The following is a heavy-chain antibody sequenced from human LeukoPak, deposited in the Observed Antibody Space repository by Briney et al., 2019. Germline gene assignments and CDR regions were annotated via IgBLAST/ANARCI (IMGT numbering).Heavy chain of an antibody. J-gene: IGHJ6*03. V-gene: IGHV3-7*01. Sequence: GGSLRLSCVASGFTFTTYWMTWVRQAPGKGLEWVASIKQDGSEKYYVDSVKGRFTISRDNTKNSVYLQMNSLRAEDTAVYYCARVGFGRRKKTDIVVVPAAILVDYYMDVRGKGTTVTVSS. D-gene: IGHD2-2*02. CDR1: GFTFTTYW. CDR2: IKQDGSEK. CDR3: ARVGFGRRKKTDIVVVPAAILVDYYMDV.